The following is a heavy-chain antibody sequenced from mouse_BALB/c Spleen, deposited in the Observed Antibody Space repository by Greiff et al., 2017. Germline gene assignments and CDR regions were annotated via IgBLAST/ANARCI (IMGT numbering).Heavy chain of an antibody. Sequence: EVKLVESGGGLVQPGGSLRLSCATSGFTFTDYYMSWVRQPPGKALEWLGFIRNKANGYTTEYSASVKGRFTISRDNSQSILYLQMNTLRAEDSATYYCARDRTVGYFDVWGAGTTVTVSS. CDR1: GFTFTDYY. CDR3: ARDRTVGYFDV. V-gene: IGHV7-3*02. J-gene: IGHJ1*01. CDR2: IRNKANGYTT. D-gene: IGHD1-1*01.